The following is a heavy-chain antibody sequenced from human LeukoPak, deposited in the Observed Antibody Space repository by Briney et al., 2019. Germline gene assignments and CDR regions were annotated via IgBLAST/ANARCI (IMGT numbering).Heavy chain of an antibody. V-gene: IGHV4-59*01. J-gene: IGHJ5*02. CDR1: GGSISSYY. Sequence: SETLSVTCTVSGGSISSYYWSWIRQPPGKGLEWIGYIYYSGSTNYNPSLKSRVTISIDTSKNQFSLKLSSVTAADTAVYYCARESRDDDWFDPWGQGILVTVSS. CDR3: ARESRDDDWFDP. CDR2: IYYSGST. D-gene: IGHD5-24*01.